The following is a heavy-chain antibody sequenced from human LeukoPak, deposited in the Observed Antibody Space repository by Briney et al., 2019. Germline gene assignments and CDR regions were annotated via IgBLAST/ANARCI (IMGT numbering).Heavy chain of an antibody. J-gene: IGHJ4*02. CDR3: AKDLYCSSTSCPATFDY. CDR1: GFTFSSYA. V-gene: IGHV3-23*01. Sequence: SGGSLRLSCAASGFTFSSYAMSWVRQVPGKGLEWVSAISGSGGSTYYADSVKGRFTISRDNSKNTLYLQMNSLRAEDTAVYYCAKDLYCSSTSCPATFDYWGQGTLVTVSS. CDR2: ISGSGGST. D-gene: IGHD2-2*01.